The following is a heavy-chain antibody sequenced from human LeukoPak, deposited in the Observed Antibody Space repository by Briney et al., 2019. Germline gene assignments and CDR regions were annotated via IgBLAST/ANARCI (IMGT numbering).Heavy chain of an antibody. CDR3: ARDWVYGGNRAFDI. CDR1: GFTFSSYS. D-gene: IGHD4-23*01. CDR2: ISSSSSYI. Sequence: GGSLRLSCAVSGFTFSSYSMNWVRQAPGKGLEWVSSISSSSSYIYYADSVKGRFTISRDNAKNSLYLQMNSLRAEDTAVYYCARDWVYGGNRAFDIWGQGTMVTVSS. J-gene: IGHJ3*02. V-gene: IGHV3-21*01.